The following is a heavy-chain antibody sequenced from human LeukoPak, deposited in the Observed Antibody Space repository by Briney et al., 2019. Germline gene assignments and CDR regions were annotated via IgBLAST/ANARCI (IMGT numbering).Heavy chain of an antibody. Sequence: GGSLRLSCAASGFTFSSYAMGWVRQAPGKGLEWVSGITGSGGTTYYADSVKGRFTISRDNSKNTLYLQMYSLRAEDTAVHYCYCMANDYSTYWGQGTLVTVSS. CDR2: ITGSGGTT. V-gene: IGHV3-23*01. D-gene: IGHD4-11*01. J-gene: IGHJ4*02. CDR1: GFTFSSYA. CDR3: YCMANDYSTY.